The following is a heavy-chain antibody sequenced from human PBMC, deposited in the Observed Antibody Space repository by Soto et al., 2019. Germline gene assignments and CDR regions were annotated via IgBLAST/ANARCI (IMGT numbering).Heavy chain of an antibody. V-gene: IGHV4-31*03. CDR2: VYSTGSV. J-gene: IGHJ3*01. CDR3: ARNPNDCGEYTVFDV. Sequence: TLSLTCNVSGGDIRRGGYHWVWIRQHPEKGLDWIGHVYSTGSVFYNPSLETRVDICLDKSNDCFSLQLTSVTAADTAIYYCARNPNDCGEYTVFDVWGHGTMVTVSS. D-gene: IGHD4-17*01. CDR1: GGDIRRGGYH.